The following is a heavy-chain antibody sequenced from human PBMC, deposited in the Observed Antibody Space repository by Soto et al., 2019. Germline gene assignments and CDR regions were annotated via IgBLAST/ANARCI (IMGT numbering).Heavy chain of an antibody. Sequence: PSETLSLTCAVSGGSISSGGYSWSWIRQPPGKGLEWIGYIYHSGSTYYNPSLKSRVTISVDRSKNQFSLKLSSVTAADTAVYYCARVRFGGYFDYWGQGTRGTVS. CDR3: ARVRFGGYFDY. V-gene: IGHV4-30-2*01. CDR2: IYHSGST. J-gene: IGHJ4*02. D-gene: IGHD3-16*01. CDR1: GGSISSGGYS.